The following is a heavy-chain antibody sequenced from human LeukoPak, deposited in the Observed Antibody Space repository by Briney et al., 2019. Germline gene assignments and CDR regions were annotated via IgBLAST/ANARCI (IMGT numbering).Heavy chain of an antibody. D-gene: IGHD6-19*01. CDR1: GFTFSNYD. V-gene: IGHV3-30*02. CDR3: AKDKSAITLAAINY. Sequence: GGSLRLSCAASGFTFSNYDMHWVRQAPGKGLEWVAFVRHDGSNTYYADSVKGRFTISRDNSKNTLYLQMNSLRDEDTAMYHCAKDKSAITLAAINYWGQGTRVTVSS. J-gene: IGHJ4*02. CDR2: VRHDGSNT.